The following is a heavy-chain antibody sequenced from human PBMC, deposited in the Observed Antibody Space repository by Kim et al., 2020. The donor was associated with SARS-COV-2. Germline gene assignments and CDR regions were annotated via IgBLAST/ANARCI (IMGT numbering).Heavy chain of an antibody. V-gene: IGHV4-39*07. CDR2: IYYSGST. Sequence: SETLSLTCTVSGGSISSSSYYWGWIRQPPGKGLEWIGSIYYSGSTYYNPSLKSRVTISVDTSNNQFSLKLSSVTAADTAAYYCARGRGYCSGGSCLHKGFDPWGQGTLVTVSS. CDR3: ARGRGYCSGGSCLHKGFDP. J-gene: IGHJ5*02. D-gene: IGHD2-15*01. CDR1: GGSISSSSYY.